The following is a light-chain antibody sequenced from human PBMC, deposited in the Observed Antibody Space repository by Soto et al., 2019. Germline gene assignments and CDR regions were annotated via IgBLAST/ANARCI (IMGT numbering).Light chain of an antibody. V-gene: IGKV3D-11*03. CDR3: QQRSNWPIT. CDR1: QSVSSN. J-gene: IGKJ5*01. Sequence: TESPVTLSLSPGQRATLSCRASQSVSSNLAWYQQKPGQAPRLLIYDASNRATGIPARFSGSESGTDGTITISSLEPEDGSVYDGQQRSNWPITFGQGTRLEIK. CDR2: DAS.